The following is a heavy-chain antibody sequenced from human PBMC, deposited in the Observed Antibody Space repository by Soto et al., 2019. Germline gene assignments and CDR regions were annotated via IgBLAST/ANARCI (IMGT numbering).Heavy chain of an antibody. Sequence: GGSLRLSCAASGFTFSSYSMNWVRQAPGKGLEWVSAISGSGGSTYYADSVKGRFTISRDNSKNTLYLQMNSLRAEDTAVYYCAKPFSNWNGDDYWGQGTLVTVSS. D-gene: IGHD1-1*01. V-gene: IGHV3-23*01. J-gene: IGHJ4*02. CDR2: ISGSGGST. CDR1: GFTFSSYS. CDR3: AKPFSNWNGDDY.